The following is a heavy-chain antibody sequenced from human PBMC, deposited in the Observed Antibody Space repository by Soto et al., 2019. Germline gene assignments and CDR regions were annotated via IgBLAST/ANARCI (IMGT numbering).Heavy chain of an antibody. V-gene: IGHV1-8*01. J-gene: IGHJ4*02. D-gene: IGHD5-18*01. CDR2: MNPNSGNT. CDR3: ARVSGYSYGNDFDY. CDR1: GYTFTSYD. Sequence: ASVKVSCKASGYTFTSYDINWVRQATGQGLEWMGWMNPNSGNTGYAQKFQGRVTMTRNTSISTAYMELSSLRSEYTAVYYCARVSGYSYGNDFDYWGQGTLVTVSS.